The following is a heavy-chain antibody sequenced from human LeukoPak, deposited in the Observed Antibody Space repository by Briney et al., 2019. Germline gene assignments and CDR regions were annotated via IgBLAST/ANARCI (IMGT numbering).Heavy chain of an antibody. CDR1: GYSITSCW. D-gene: IGHD6-13*01. CDR2: IYPGDSDA. CDR3: ARRAYSSSWSYFDY. Sequence: GESLKISCKGSGYSITSCWISWVGQMPGKGLEWMGIIYPGDSDARYSPSFQGQVTISVDKSTSTAFLQWSSLKASDTAMYFCARRAYSSSWSYFDYWGQGTLVTVSS. J-gene: IGHJ4*02. V-gene: IGHV5-51*01.